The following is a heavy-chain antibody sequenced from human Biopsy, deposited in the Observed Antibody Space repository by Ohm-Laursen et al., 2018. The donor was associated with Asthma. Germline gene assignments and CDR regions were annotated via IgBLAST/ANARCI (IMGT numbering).Heavy chain of an antibody. CDR3: ARTYYDFLTGQANDALAI. J-gene: IGHJ3*02. CDR1: GYTFINYA. CDR2: INAGNGNT. D-gene: IGHD3-9*01. V-gene: IGHV1-3*01. Sequence: ASVKVSCKVSGYTFINYAIHWVRQAPGQRLEWMGWINAGNGNTKYSQKVQGRVTITRDTSASTAYMDLSSLRSEDTAVYYCARTYYDFLTGQANDALAIWGQGTMVTVSS.